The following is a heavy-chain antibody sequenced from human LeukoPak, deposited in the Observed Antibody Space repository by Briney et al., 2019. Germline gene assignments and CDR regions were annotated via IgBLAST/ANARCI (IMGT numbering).Heavy chain of an antibody. CDR1: GYTFTGYY. D-gene: IGHD2-2*01. V-gene: IGHV1-2*02. Sequence: RRASVKVSCKASGYTFTGYYMHWVRQAPGQGLEWMGWINPNSGGTNYAQKFQGRVTMTRDTSISTAYMELSRLRSDDTAVYYCAREAEYCSSTSCYNDYWGQGTLVTVSS. J-gene: IGHJ4*02. CDR3: AREAEYCSSTSCYNDY. CDR2: INPNSGGT.